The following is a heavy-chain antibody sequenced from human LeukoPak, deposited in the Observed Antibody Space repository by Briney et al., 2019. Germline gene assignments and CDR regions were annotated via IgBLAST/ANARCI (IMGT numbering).Heavy chain of an antibody. V-gene: IGHV3-33*01. CDR1: GFTFSSYG. CDR2: IWYDGSNK. CDR3: AREVGAFDI. J-gene: IGHJ3*02. Sequence: PSGGSLRLSCAASGFTFSSYGMHWVRQAPGKGLEWVALIWYDGSNKYYADSVKGRFTISRDNSKNTLYLQMNSLRAEDTAVYYCAREVGAFDIWGQGTMVTVSS. D-gene: IGHD1-26*01.